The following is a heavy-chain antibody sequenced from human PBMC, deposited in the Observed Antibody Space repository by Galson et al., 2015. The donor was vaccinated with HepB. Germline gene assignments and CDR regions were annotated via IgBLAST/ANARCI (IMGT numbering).Heavy chain of an antibody. CDR2: FDPEDGET. D-gene: IGHD2-8*02. CDR1: GYTLTELS. CDR3: ATKLAVYARQVNWFDP. J-gene: IGHJ5*02. V-gene: IGHV1-24*01. Sequence: SVKVSCKVSGYTLTELSMHWVRQAPGKGPEWMGGFDPEDGETIYAQNFQGRVTMTEDTSTDTAYMELSSLRSADTAVYYCATKLAVYARQVNWFDPWGQGTLVTASP.